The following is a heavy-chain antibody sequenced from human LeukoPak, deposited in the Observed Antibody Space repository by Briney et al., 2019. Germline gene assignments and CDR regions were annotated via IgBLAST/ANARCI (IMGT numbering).Heavy chain of an antibody. V-gene: IGHV3-53*01. CDR2: IYSGGST. D-gene: IGHD4-17*01. CDR1: GFTVSSNY. J-gene: IGHJ4*02. CDR3: ARGITVTTIDC. Sequence: GGSLRLSCAASGFTVSSNYMSWVRQAPGKGLEWVSVIYSGGSTYYADSVKGRFTISRDNSKNTLYLQMNSLRAEDTAVYYCARGITVTTIDCWGQGTLVTVSS.